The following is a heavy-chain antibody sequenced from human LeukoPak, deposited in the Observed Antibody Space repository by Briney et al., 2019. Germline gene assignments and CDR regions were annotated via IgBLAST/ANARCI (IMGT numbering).Heavy chain of an antibody. V-gene: IGHV1-18*01. J-gene: IGHJ4*02. CDR3: ARELEVTPVVFDY. D-gene: IGHD4-23*01. CDR1: GYTFTSSG. CDR2: ISPYNGNT. Sequence: GASVKVSCKASGYTFTSSGISWVRQAPGQGPEWMGWISPYNGNTNYAQKLQGRVTMTTDTSTSTAYMELRSLRSDDTGVYYCARELEVTPVVFDYWGQGTLVTVSS.